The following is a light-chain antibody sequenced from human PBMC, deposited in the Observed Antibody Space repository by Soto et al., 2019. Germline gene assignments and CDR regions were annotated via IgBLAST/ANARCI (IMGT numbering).Light chain of an antibody. Sequence: QSALTQPASVSGSPGQSITISCTVTSSDVGGYNYVSWYQQHPGKAPKLMIYDVNNRTSGVSNRFSGSKSGNTASLTISGLQAEDEAHYYCISYTTSSTLVFGGGTKLTVL. J-gene: IGLJ3*02. CDR2: DVN. CDR3: ISYTTSSTLV. V-gene: IGLV2-14*03. CDR1: SSDVGGYNY.